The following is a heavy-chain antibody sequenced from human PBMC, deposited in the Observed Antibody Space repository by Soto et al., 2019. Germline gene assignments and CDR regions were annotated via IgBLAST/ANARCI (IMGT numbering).Heavy chain of an antibody. CDR1: GGSISSSSYY. CDR3: ASGIERDRPTRDY. V-gene: IGHV4-39*01. CDR2: IYYSGST. Sequence: QLQLQESGPGLVKPSETLSLTCTVSGGSISSSSYYWGWIRQPPGKGLEWIGSIYYSGSTYYNPSRKSRVTISVDTSKNQFSLKLSSVTAADTAVYYCASGIERDRPTRDYWGQGTLVTVSS. J-gene: IGHJ4*02.